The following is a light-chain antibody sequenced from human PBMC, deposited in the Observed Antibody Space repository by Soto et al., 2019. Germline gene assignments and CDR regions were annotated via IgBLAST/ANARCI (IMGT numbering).Light chain of an antibody. J-gene: IGKJ1*01. CDR2: KAS. Sequence: DIQMTQSPSTLSASVGDRVTITCRASQSISSWLAWYQQKPGKAPNLLIHKASTLLSGVPSRFSSSGSGTELTLTISSLHPDDFATYYCQQYNTHRAWTFGQGTKVEIK. CDR1: QSISSW. CDR3: QQYNTHRAWT. V-gene: IGKV1-5*03.